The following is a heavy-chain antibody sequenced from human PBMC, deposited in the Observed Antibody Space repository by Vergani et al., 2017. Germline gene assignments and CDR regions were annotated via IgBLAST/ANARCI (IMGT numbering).Heavy chain of an antibody. V-gene: IGHV4-59*08. CDR1: GGSISSYY. CDR3: ARQDGSGWYWGETEYFQH. CDR2: IYYSGST. Sequence: QVQLQESGPGLVKPSETLSLTCTVSGGSISSYYWSWIRQPPGKGLEWIGYIYYSGSTYYNPSLKSRVTISVDTSKNQFSLKLSSVTAADTAVYYCARQDGSGWYWGETEYFQHWGQGTLVTVSS. D-gene: IGHD6-19*01. J-gene: IGHJ1*01.